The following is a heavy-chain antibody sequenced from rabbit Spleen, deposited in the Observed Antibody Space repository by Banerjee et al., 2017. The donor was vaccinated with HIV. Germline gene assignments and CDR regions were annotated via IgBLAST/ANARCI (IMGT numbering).Heavy chain of an antibody. CDR2: IYTAGTNT. CDR3: ARDTGSSFSSYGMDL. Sequence: QSLEESGGDLVKPGASLTLTCTASGFTLSSYWICWVRQAPGKGLEWIACIYTAGTNTFYANWAKGRFTISKTSSTAVTLQMTSLTAADTATYFCARDTGSSFSSYGMDLWGQGTLVTVS. J-gene: IGHJ3*01. CDR1: GFTLSSYW. D-gene: IGHD8-1*01. V-gene: IGHV1S40*01.